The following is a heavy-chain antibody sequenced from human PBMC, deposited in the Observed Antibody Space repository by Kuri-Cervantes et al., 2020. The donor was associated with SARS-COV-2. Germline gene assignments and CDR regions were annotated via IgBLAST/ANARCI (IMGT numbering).Heavy chain of an antibody. CDR3: ARAGAEVTSHFDY. J-gene: IGHJ4*02. D-gene: IGHD2-21*02. Sequence: ASVKVSCKASGYTFTNYGISWVRQAPGQGLEWMGWISGYNGNTEYTQSLQGRVTITTYSSTSTAYLELRNLRSDDTAVYYCARAGAEVTSHFDYWGQGTLVTVSS. V-gene: IGHV1-18*01. CDR1: GYTFTNYG. CDR2: ISGYNGNT.